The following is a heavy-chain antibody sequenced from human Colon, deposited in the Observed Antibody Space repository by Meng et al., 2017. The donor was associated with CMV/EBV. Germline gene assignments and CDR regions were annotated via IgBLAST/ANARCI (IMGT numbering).Heavy chain of an antibody. Sequence: GESLKISCASSGFIFNDYWMSWVRQAPGKGLEWVANIKYDGSEKYYGDSVRGRFTISRDNSKNSLFLQIDSLRAEDTAVYYCAREYGPRDVNKGGYSYWGQGTLVTVSS. CDR1: GFIFNDYW. J-gene: IGHJ4*02. D-gene: IGHD5-24*01. V-gene: IGHV3-7*01. CDR3: AREYGPRDVNKGGYSY. CDR2: IKYDGSEK.